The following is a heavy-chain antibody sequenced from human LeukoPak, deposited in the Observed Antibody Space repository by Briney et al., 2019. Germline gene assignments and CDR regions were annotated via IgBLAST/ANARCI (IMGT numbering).Heavy chain of an antibody. Sequence: GGSLRLSCAASGFTFSTYSMNWVRQAPGEGLEWLSYISADSNTIYYADSVKGRFTISRDNAKTSLYLQMNTLRDEDTAVYYCARDRAAPTWFFDLWGRGTLVLVSS. CDR3: ARDRAAPTWFFDL. V-gene: IGHV3-48*02. J-gene: IGHJ2*01. CDR2: ISADSNTI. CDR1: GFTFSTYS. D-gene: IGHD2-15*01.